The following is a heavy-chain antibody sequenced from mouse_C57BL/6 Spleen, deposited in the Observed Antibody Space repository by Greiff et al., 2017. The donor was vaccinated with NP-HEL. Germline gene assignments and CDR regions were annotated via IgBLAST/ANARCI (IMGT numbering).Heavy chain of an antibody. J-gene: IGHJ1*03. CDR3: VRKGADYYGHWYFDV. V-gene: IGHV10-3*01. D-gene: IGHD1-2*01. Sequence: DAGGGLVQPKGSLKLSCAASGFTFNTYAMHWVRQAPGKGLEWVARIRSKSSNYATYYADSVKDRFTISRDDSQSMLYLQMNNLKTEDTAMYYCVRKGADYYGHWYFDVWGTGTTVTVSS. CDR2: IRSKSSNYAT. CDR1: GFTFNTYA.